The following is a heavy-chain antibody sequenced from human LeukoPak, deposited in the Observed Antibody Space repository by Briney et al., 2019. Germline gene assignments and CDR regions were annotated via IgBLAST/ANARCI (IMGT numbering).Heavy chain of an antibody. CDR1: GYTFTSYG. CDR3: ARDLYYYGSGSYPFDY. J-gene: IGHJ4*02. D-gene: IGHD3-10*01. V-gene: IGHV1-18*01. CDR2: ISAYNGNT. Sequence: ASVKVSCKASGYTFTSYGISWVRQAPGRGLEWMGWISAYNGNTNYAQKLQGRVTMTTDTSTSTAYMELRSLRSDDTAVYYCARDLYYYGSGSYPFDYWGQGTLVTVSS.